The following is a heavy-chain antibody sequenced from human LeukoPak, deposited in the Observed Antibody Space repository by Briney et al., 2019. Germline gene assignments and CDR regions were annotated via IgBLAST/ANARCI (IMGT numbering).Heavy chain of an antibody. V-gene: IGHV4-34*01. CDR2: INHSGST. CDR3: ARGRDYADY. Sequence: PSETLSLTCAVYGGSFSGYYWSWIRQPPGKGLEWIGEINHSGSTNYNPSLKSRVTISVDTSKNQFSLKLSSVTAADTAVYYCARGRDYADYWGQGTLVTVSS. D-gene: IGHD4-17*01. J-gene: IGHJ4*02. CDR1: GGSFSGYY.